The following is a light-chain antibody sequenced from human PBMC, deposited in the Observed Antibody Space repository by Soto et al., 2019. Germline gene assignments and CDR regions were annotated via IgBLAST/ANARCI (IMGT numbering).Light chain of an antibody. CDR2: ENN. CDR3: QSYDSSLSGYV. Sequence: QLVLTQPPSVSGAPGQRVTISCTGSSSNIGAGYDVHWYQQLPGAAPKLLIYENNNRPSGVPDRFSGSRSGTSASLAITGLQADDEADYYCQSYDSSLSGYVFGTGTKLTVL. V-gene: IGLV1-40*01. J-gene: IGLJ1*01. CDR1: SSNIGAGYD.